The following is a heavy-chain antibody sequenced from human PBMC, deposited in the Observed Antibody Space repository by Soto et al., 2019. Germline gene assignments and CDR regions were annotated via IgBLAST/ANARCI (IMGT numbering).Heavy chain of an antibody. Sequence: GGSLRLSCAASGFTFSSYGMHWVRQAPGKGLEWVAVISYDGSNKYYADSVKGRFTISRDNSKNTLYLQMNSLRAEDTAVYYCAKDHSSGWYDYWGQGTLVTVSS. CDR2: ISYDGSNK. V-gene: IGHV3-30*18. D-gene: IGHD6-19*01. CDR3: AKDHSSGWYDY. CDR1: GFTFSSYG. J-gene: IGHJ4*02.